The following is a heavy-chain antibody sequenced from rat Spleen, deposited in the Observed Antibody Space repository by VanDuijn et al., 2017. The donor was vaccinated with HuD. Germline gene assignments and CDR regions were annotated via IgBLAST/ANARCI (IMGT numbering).Heavy chain of an antibody. CDR1: GFSLTNYN. CDR3: ARVEYYGYWFAY. CDR2: IWTGGST. V-gene: IGHV2-30*01. J-gene: IGHJ3*01. D-gene: IGHD1-6*01. Sequence: QVQLKESGPGLVQTSQTLSLTCTVSGFSLTNYNVHWVRQPTGKGLEWMGVIWTGGSTAYNSLLKSRLTISRDISKSQVFLKMNSLQTEDTATYYCARVEYYGYWFAYWGQGTLVTVSS.